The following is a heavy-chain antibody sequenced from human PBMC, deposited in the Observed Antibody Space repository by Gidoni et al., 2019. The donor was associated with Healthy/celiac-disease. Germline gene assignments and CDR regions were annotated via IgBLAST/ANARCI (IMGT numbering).Heavy chain of an antibody. D-gene: IGHD6-19*01. V-gene: IGHV1-69*01. CDR1: GGTFSSYA. Sequence: QVQLVQSGAEVKKPGSSVKGSGKASGGTFSSYAISWVRQAPGQGLEWRGGIIPIFGTANYAQQFPGRVPIPADESTRTAYMELRSLRSEDPAVYYCASTFGSGWYWFDPWGQGTLVTVSS. CDR3: ASTFGSGWYWFDP. CDR2: IIPIFGTA. J-gene: IGHJ5*02.